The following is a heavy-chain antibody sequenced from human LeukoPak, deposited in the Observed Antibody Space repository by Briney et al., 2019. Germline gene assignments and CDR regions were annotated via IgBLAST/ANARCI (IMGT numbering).Heavy chain of an antibody. CDR1: GFTFSGYP. Sequence: PGGSLRLSCAASGFTFSGYPIHWVRQAPGKGLEWVAVISYDGSNKYYADSVKGRFTISRDNSKNTLYLQMNSLRAEDTAVYYCARRHHCSSTSCSFDPWGQGTLVTVSS. J-gene: IGHJ5*02. V-gene: IGHV3-30-3*01. D-gene: IGHD2-2*01. CDR3: ARRHHCSSTSCSFDP. CDR2: ISYDGSNK.